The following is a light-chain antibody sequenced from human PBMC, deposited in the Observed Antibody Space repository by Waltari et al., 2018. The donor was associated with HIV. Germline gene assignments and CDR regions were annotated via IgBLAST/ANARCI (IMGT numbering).Light chain of an antibody. Sequence: QSALTQPPSVSGAPGQRVTISCTGTSSNIGTGSAVHWYQQLPGTAPKLLIDANTNRPSGVPDRFSGSKSGTSASLAITGLQAEDEADYYCQSYDSRLSGSVFGGGTKLTVL. CDR2: ANT. V-gene: IGLV1-40*01. CDR3: QSYDSRLSGSV. J-gene: IGLJ3*02. CDR1: SSNIGTGSA.